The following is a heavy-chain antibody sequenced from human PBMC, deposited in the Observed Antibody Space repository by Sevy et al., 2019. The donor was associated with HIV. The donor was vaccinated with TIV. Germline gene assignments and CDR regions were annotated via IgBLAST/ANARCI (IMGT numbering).Heavy chain of an antibody. V-gene: IGHV3-23*01. CDR1: GFIFTGYV. J-gene: IGHJ4*02. CDR3: ARGYGSGSPPDY. CDR2: ITGDGGST. Sequence: GGSLRLSCAASGFIFTGYVMSWVRQRPGKGLEWVSSITGDGGSTYYADSMKGRSTISRDNFIKKSYLEINSLTADDTAVYYCARGYGSGSPPDYWGQGTLVTVSS. D-gene: IGHD3-10*01.